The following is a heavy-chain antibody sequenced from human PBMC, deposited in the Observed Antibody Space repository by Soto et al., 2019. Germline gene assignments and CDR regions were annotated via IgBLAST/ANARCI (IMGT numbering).Heavy chain of an antibody. Sequence: SVKVSCKASGYTFTSYAMHWVRQAPGQGLEWMGRIIPILGIANYAQKFQGRVTITADKSTSTAYMELSSLRSEDTAVYYCASRITMVRGVIFDYWGQGTLVTVSS. D-gene: IGHD3-10*01. CDR2: IIPILGIA. CDR3: ASRITMVRGVIFDY. J-gene: IGHJ4*02. V-gene: IGHV1-69*04. CDR1: GYTFTSYA.